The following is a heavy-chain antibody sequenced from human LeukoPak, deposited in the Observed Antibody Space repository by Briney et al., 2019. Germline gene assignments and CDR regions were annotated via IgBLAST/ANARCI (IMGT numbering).Heavy chain of an antibody. V-gene: IGHV1-69*13. CDR3: AREPGYCTNGVYKSQPENWFDP. CDR1: GGTFSSYA. D-gene: IGHD2-8*01. CDR2: IIPIFGTA. J-gene: IGHJ5*02. Sequence: SVKVSCKASGGTFSSYAISWVRQAPGQGLEWMGGIIPIFGTANYAQKFQGRVTITADESTSTAYMELSSLRSEDTAVYYCAREPGYCTNGVYKSQPENWFDPWGQGTLVTVSS.